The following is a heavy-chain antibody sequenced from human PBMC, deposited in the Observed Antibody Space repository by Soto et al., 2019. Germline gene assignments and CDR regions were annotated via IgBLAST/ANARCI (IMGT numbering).Heavy chain of an antibody. D-gene: IGHD2-21*01. CDR3: TKARCVGDSCYVPDY. CDR2: ISGSGGSP. CDR1: GFTFSSHT. Sequence: LRLSCAASGFTFSSHTMAWVRQAPGKGLEWVSSISGSGGSPNYADSVQGRFTISRDNTRNTLLLVMNSLRAEDTATYYCTKARCVGDSCYVPDYWGHGTPVTVSS. V-gene: IGHV3-23*01. J-gene: IGHJ4*01.